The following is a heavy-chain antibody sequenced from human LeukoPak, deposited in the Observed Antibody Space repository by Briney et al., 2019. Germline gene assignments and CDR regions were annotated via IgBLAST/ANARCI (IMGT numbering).Heavy chain of an antibody. J-gene: IGHJ4*02. D-gene: IGHD3-22*01. V-gene: IGHV3-30*18. CDR1: GFTFSNYG. Sequence: PGGSLRLSCAASGFTFSNYGMHWVRQAPGKGLEWVAVISYDGSNKYYADSVKGRFTISRDNSKNTLYLQMNSLRAEDTAVYYCAKFPSGRQYYYDSSGYAPSLGYWGQGTLVTVSS. CDR2: ISYDGSNK. CDR3: AKFPSGRQYYYDSSGYAPSLGY.